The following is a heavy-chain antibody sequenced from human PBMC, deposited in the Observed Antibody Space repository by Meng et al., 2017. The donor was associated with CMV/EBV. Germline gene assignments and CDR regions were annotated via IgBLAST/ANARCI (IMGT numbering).Heavy chain of an antibody. J-gene: IGHJ5*02. Sequence: GESLKISCAASGFTFSSYEMNWVRQAPGKGLEWVSYISSSGSTIYYADSVKGRFTISRDNAKNSLYLQINSLRAEDTAVYYCARAHDPRGDYDFWSGLPHLNWFDPWGQGTLVTVSS. CDR2: ISSSGSTI. CDR3: ARAHDPRGDYDFWSGLPHLNWFDP. CDR1: GFTFSSYE. D-gene: IGHD3-3*01. V-gene: IGHV3-48*03.